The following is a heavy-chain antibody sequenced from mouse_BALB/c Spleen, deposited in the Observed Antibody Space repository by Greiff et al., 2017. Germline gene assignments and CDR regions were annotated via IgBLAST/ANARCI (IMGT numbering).Heavy chain of an antibody. Sequence: EVKVEESGGGLVKPGGSLKLSCAASGFTFSDYYMYWVRQTPEKRLEWVATISDGGSYTYYPDSVKGRFTISRDNAKNNLYLQMSSLKSEDTAMYYCARNYYAMDYWGQGTSVTVSS. J-gene: IGHJ4*01. CDR1: GFTFSDYY. CDR2: ISDGGSYT. CDR3: ARNYYAMDY. V-gene: IGHV5-4*02.